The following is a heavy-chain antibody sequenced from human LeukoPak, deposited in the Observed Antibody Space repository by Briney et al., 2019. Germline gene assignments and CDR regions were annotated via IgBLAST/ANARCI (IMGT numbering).Heavy chain of an antibody. D-gene: IGHD2-15*01. J-gene: IGHJ4*02. CDR3: ARGVEVDQ. V-gene: IGHV4-34*01. CDR2: INHSGST. Sequence: SETLSLTCAVYGGSFSGYYWSWIRQPPGKGLEWIGEINHSGSTNYNPSLKSRVTISVDTSKNQFSLKLSSVTAADTAVYYCARGVEVDQWGQGTLVTVSS. CDR1: GGSFSGYY.